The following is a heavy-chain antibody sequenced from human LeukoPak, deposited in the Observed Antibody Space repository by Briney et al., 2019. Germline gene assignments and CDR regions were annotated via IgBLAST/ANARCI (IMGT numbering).Heavy chain of an antibody. J-gene: IGHJ4*02. Sequence: GGSLRLSCAASGFTFSSYAMSWVRQAPGKGLEWVSAISGSGGSTYYADSVKGRFTISRDNSKNTLYLQMNSLRAEDAAVYYCAKDRKKLLLITFGGVIATHWGQGTLVTVSS. CDR1: GFTFSSYA. D-gene: IGHD3-16*02. CDR2: ISGSGGST. CDR3: AKDRKKLLLITFGGVIATH. V-gene: IGHV3-23*01.